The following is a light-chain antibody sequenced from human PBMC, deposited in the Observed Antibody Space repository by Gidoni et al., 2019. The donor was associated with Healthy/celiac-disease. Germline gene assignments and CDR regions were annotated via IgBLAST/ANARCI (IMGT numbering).Light chain of an antibody. CDR2: QDS. CDR3: QAWDSSTAE. V-gene: IGLV3-1*01. Sequence: SYELTQPPSVSVSPGQTASITCSGDKLGDKYACCYQQKPGQSPVLVIYQDSKRPSGIPERFSGSNSGNTATLTISGTQAMDEADYYCQAWDSSTAEFGGGTKLTVL. J-gene: IGLJ2*01. CDR1: KLGDKY.